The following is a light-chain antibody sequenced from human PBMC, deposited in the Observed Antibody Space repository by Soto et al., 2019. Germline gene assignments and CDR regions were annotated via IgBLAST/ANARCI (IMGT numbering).Light chain of an antibody. V-gene: IGKV3-20*01. CDR1: QSFNSIY. J-gene: IGKJ1*01. CDR2: GAS. Sequence: EIVFTESPGTLSVSRGERAARCLGASQSFNSIYLAWYQQKPGQAPRLLIYGASSRATGIPDRFSGSGSGTDFTLTISRLEPGDFAVYFCHQYGMSPQTFGQGTKVDIK. CDR3: HQYGMSPQT.